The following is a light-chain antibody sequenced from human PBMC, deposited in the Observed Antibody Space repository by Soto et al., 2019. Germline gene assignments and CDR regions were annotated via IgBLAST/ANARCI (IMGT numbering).Light chain of an antibody. Sequence: ETVLTQSPATLSLSPGERATLSCRASQSVSSNYLAWYQQRPGQAPRLLIYDASSRATGVPDRFSGSGSGTDFTLTISRLKPEDFAVYYCHQYGGSPGTLGQGTKVDI. CDR1: QSVSSNY. V-gene: IGKV3-20*01. CDR3: HQYGGSPGT. CDR2: DAS. J-gene: IGKJ1*01.